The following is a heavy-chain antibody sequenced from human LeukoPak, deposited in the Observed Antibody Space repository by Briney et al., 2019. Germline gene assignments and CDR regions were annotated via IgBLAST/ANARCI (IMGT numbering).Heavy chain of an antibody. CDR1: GGSISSYY. V-gene: IGHV4-59*01. D-gene: IGHD3-22*01. CDR2: IYYSGST. Sequence: KTSETLSLTCTVSGGSISSYYWSWIRQPPGKGLEWIGYIYYSGSTNYNPSLKSRVTISVDTSKNQFSLKLSSVTAADTAVYYCARGAVLYDSSGYYYAGYFDYWGQGTLVTVSS. CDR3: ARGAVLYDSSGYYYAGYFDY. J-gene: IGHJ4*02.